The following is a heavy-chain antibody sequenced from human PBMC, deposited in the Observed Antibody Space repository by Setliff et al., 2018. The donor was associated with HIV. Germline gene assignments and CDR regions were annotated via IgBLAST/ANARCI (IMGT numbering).Heavy chain of an antibody. CDR3: ARVVGYYDSSGYPNYYYYYMDV. CDR2: IYTSGST. CDR1: GGSVNSYY. Sequence: PSETLSLTCSVSGGSVNSYYWSWIRQPAGKGLEWIGHIYTSGSTNYNPSLKSRVTMSVDTSKNQFSLKLSSVTAADTAVYYCARVVGYYDSSGYPNYYYYYMDVWGKGTTVTVSS. J-gene: IGHJ6*03. D-gene: IGHD3-22*01. V-gene: IGHV4-4*07.